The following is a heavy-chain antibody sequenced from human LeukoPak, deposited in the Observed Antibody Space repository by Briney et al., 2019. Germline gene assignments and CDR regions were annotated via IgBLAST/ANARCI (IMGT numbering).Heavy chain of an antibody. V-gene: IGHV4-31*03. J-gene: IGHJ2*01. CDR1: GGSISSGASD. Sequence: SQTLSLTCTVSGGSISSGASDWGWIRQHPKRGLEWVGYINHNGSTYYNPSLGSRVTMSVDTSKNQFSLKLSSVTAADSAVYYCARAARQGFTMIVVPFFYFDLWGRGTLVTVSS. D-gene: IGHD3-22*01. CDR2: INHNGST. CDR3: ARAARQGFTMIVVPFFYFDL.